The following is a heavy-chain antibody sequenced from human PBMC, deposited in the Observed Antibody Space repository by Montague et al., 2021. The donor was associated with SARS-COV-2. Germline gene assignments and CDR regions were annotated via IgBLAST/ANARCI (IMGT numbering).Heavy chain of an antibody. CDR3: ASSLLWFGESYYYMDV. D-gene: IGHD3-10*01. Sequence: SRRFSCAASGFPFSSYAMHWVRQAPGKGLEWVAVISYDGSNKYYADSVKGRFTISRDNSKNTLYLQMNSLRAEDTAVYYCASSLLWFGESYYYMDVWGKGTTVTVSS. J-gene: IGHJ6*03. V-gene: IGHV3-30-3*01. CDR1: GFPFSSYA. CDR2: ISYDGSNK.